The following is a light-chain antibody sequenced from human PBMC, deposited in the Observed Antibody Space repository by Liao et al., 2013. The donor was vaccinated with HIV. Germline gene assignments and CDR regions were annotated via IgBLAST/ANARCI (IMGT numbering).Light chain of an antibody. CDR3: QAWDSGADVV. Sequence: SYDLTQSSSVSVSPGQTASITCSGDKLGDKYVCWYQQRPGQSPLLVIYQNNKRPSGIPERFSGSNSGNTATLTISGTQAMDEADYFCQAWDSGADVVFGGGTKLTVL. V-gene: IGLV3-1*01. CDR1: KLGDKY. J-gene: IGLJ2*01. CDR2: QNN.